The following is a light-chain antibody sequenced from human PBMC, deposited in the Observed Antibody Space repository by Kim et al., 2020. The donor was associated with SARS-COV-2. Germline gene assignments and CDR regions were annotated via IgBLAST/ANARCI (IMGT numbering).Light chain of an antibody. CDR3: QAWDSSTVV. V-gene: IGLV3-1*01. CDR2: QDS. CDR1: KLGDKY. Sequence: SYELTQPPSVSMSPGQTASITCSGDKLGDKYACWYQQKPGQSPVLVIYQDSKRPSGIPERFSGSNSGNTATLTISGTQAMDEADYYCQAWDSSTVVFGGG. J-gene: IGLJ2*01.